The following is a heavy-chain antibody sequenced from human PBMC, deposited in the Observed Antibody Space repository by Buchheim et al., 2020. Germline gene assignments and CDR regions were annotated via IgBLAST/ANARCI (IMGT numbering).Heavy chain of an antibody. V-gene: IGHV3-30*18. D-gene: IGHD6-19*01. CDR1: GFTFSIYG. J-gene: IGHJ6*02. Sequence: QMHLVESGGGVVQPGGSLRLSCAASGFTFSIYGIHWVRQAPGKGLEWVAVTSHDENKKYYADSVKGRFTISGDKSKNHLYLHMNSLGTEDTAVYYCAKEMTLATAGSGYYYGLDVWGQGTT. CDR2: TSHDENKK. CDR3: AKEMTLATAGSGYYYGLDV.